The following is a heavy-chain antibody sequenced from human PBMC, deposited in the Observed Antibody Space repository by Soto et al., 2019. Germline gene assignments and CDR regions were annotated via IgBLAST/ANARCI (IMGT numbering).Heavy chain of an antibody. D-gene: IGHD6-13*01. Sequence: GASVKVSCKTSGGTFNRHSITWVRQAPGQGLEWMGAVIPIFGTANYAQKFQGRVTMTADISTSTAYMELRSLRSDDTAVYYCARIVAAAIIPSFDHWGQGTLVTVSS. CDR2: VIPIFGTA. CDR3: ARIVAAAIIPSFDH. V-gene: IGHV1-69*06. J-gene: IGHJ5*02. CDR1: GGTFNRHS.